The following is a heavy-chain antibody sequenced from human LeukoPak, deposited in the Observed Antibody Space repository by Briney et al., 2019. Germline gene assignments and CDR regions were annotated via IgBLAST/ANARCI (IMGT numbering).Heavy chain of an antibody. CDR2: ISSSSSYI. Sequence: GGSLGLSCAASGFTFSSYSMNWVRQAPGKGLEWGSSISSSSSYIYYADSVKGRFTISRGNAKNSLYLQMNSLRAEDTAVYYCARDGTGGNSKDYWGQGTLVTVSS. CDR3: ARDGTGGNSKDY. D-gene: IGHD4-23*01. V-gene: IGHV3-21*01. J-gene: IGHJ4*02. CDR1: GFTFSSYS.